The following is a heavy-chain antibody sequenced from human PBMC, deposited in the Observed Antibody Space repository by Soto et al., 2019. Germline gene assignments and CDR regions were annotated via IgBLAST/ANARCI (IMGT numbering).Heavy chain of an antibody. Sequence: GESLKIYCKGSGYSFTSYWIGWVRQMPGKGLEWVGIIYPGYSDTRYSPSFQGQVTITADKSISTAYLQWSSLKASDTAMYYCARRADFWSGYYLRAWFDPWGQGTLVTVSS. CDR1: GYSFTSYW. CDR3: ARRADFWSGYYLRAWFDP. V-gene: IGHV5-51*01. D-gene: IGHD3-3*01. J-gene: IGHJ5*02. CDR2: IYPGYSDT.